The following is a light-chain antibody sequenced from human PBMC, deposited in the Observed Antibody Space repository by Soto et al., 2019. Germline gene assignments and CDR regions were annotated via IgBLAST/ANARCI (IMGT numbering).Light chain of an antibody. V-gene: IGKV3-15*01. CDR1: QSVNSN. CDR2: TAS. J-gene: IGKJ1*01. CDR3: QQYNNWPKT. Sequence: EIVMTQSPATLSLSPGERATLSCRASQSVNSNLAWYQQKPGQAPRLLIYTASTRATGIPARFSGSGSGTEFTLTISSLQSEDFAVYYCQQYNNWPKTFGPGTKVEIK.